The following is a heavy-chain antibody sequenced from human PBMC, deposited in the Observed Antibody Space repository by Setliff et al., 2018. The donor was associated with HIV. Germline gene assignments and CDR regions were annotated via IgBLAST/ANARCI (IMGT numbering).Heavy chain of an antibody. D-gene: IGHD1-26*01. CDR3: AREGSGSYYYFYYIDV. V-gene: IGHV1-18*01. CDR2: ISTYSGNT. Sequence: ASVKVSCKASGYTFTSYGISWVRQAPGQGLEWMGWISTYSGNTNYAQGLQGRITMTTDTSTSTAYMEVRSLTSDDTAVYYCAREGSGSYYYFYYIDVWGKGTTVTVSS. J-gene: IGHJ6*03. CDR1: GYTFTSYG.